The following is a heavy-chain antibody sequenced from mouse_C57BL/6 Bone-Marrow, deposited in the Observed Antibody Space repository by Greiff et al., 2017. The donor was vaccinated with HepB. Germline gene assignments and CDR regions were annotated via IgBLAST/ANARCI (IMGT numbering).Heavy chain of an antibody. CDR3: AREGITTVATGFDY. Sequence: EVHLVESGPGLVKPSQSLSLTCSVTGYSITSGYYWNWIRQFPGNKLEWMGYISYDGSNNYNPSLKNRISITRDTSKNQFFLKLNSVTTEDTATYYCAREGITTVATGFDYWGQGTTLTVSS. D-gene: IGHD1-1*01. V-gene: IGHV3-6*01. J-gene: IGHJ2*01. CDR2: ISYDGSN. CDR1: GYSITSGYY.